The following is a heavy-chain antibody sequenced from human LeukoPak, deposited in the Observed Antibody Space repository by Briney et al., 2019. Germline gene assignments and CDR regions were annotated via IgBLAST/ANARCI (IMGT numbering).Heavy chain of an antibody. V-gene: IGHV3-21*01. Sequence: GGSLRLSCAASGFTFSSYSMNWVRQAPGKGLEWVSSISSSSSYIYYADSVKGRFTISRNNAKNSLYLQMNSLRAEDTAVYYCARGGYSYLNWFDPWGQGTLVTVSS. CDR3: ARGGYSYLNWFDP. D-gene: IGHD5-18*01. CDR2: ISSSSSYI. CDR1: GFTFSSYS. J-gene: IGHJ5*02.